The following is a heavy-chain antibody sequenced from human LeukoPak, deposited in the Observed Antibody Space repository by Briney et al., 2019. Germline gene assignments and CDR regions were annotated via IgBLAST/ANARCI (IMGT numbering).Heavy chain of an antibody. V-gene: IGHV3-66*01. CDR3: ARYDSSGYYSWFDP. J-gene: IGHJ5*02. D-gene: IGHD3-22*01. CDR1: GFTVSSNY. CDR2: IYSGGGA. Sequence: GGSLRLSCAASGFTVSSNYMSWVRQAPGKGLEWASVIYSGGGAYYADSVKGRFTISRDNSKNTLYLQMNSLRAEDTAVYYCARYDSSGYYSWFDPWGQGTLVTVSS.